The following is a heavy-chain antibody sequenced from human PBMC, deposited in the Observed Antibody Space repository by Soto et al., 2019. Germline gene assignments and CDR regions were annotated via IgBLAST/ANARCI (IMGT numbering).Heavy chain of an antibody. CDR1: GFTFSNYV. CDR2: VSGSGGST. CDR3: AKDAMTTARTCYFDY. J-gene: IGHJ4*02. Sequence: EVQLLESGGGLVQPGGSLRLSCVASGFTFSNYVMTWVRQAPGKGLEWVSGVSGSGGSTYYADSAKGRFTISRDNSKSTLFLQMDSLTAEDTAIYYCAKDAMTTARTCYFDYWGQGTLVAVSS. D-gene: IGHD4-17*01. V-gene: IGHV3-23*01.